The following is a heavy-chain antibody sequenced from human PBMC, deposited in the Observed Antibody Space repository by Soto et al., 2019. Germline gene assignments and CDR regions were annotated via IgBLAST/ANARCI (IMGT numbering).Heavy chain of an antibody. CDR1: GFNFENYA. D-gene: IGHD4-17*01. Sequence: EVLLVESGGGLVQPDRPLRLSCEASGFNFENYAMHWVRQAPGKGLEWVSAISWNSGQLDYASSVRGRFTISRDNGKNSLYLEMNSLRPDDTALYFCAKDKSTGEYSYYRYMDVWGRGTTVIVSS. CDR3: AKDKSTGEYSYYRYMDV. J-gene: IGHJ6*03. V-gene: IGHV3-9*01. CDR2: ISWNSGQL.